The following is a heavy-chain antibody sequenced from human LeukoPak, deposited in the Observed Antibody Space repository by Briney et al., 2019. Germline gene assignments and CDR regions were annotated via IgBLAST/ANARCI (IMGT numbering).Heavy chain of an antibody. CDR2: INPNSGGT. V-gene: IGHV1-2*02. J-gene: IGHJ4*02. CDR3: ARDPTGVGATPYYFDY. CDR1: GYTFTGHY. Sequence: ASVKVSCKASGYTFTGHYMHWVRQAPGQGLEWMGWINPNSGGTNYAQKFQGRVTMTRDTSISTAYMELSRLRSDDTAVYYCARDPTGVGATPYYFDYWGQGTLVTVSS. D-gene: IGHD1-26*01.